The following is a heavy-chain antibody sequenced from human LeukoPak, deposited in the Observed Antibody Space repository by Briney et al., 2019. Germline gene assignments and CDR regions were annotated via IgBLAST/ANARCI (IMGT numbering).Heavy chain of an antibody. CDR1: GGSFSGYY. V-gene: IGHV4-34*01. CDR3: ARGLLTTVTPFDY. Sequence: SETLSLTCAVYGGSFSGYYWSWIRQPPGKGLEWIGEINHSGSTNYDPSLKSRVTISVDTSKNQFSLKLSSVTAADTAVCYCARGLLTTVTPFDYWGQGTLVTVSS. CDR2: INHSGST. D-gene: IGHD4-17*01. J-gene: IGHJ4*02.